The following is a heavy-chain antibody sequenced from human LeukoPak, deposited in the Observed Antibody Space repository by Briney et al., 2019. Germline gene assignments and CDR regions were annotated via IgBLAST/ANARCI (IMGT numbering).Heavy chain of an antibody. V-gene: IGHV1-2*02. CDR2: INLNSGGT. D-gene: IGHD4-17*01. Sequence: ASVKVSRTPSGYTFTGYYMHWVRQAPGPGLGWLGWINLNSGGTNYAQKFHGRVPMTRDTSTSTAYMELSRLRPDDTAVYDCAICLPNRYYGDYFSYYFDYWGQGTLVTVSS. J-gene: IGHJ4*02. CDR3: AICLPNRYYGDYFSYYFDY. CDR1: GYTFTGYY.